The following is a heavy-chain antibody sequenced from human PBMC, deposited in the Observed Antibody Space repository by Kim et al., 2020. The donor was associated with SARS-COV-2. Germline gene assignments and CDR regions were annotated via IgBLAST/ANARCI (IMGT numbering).Heavy chain of an antibody. CDR1: GFTLSDHY. CDR3: GRAVQIANYYYAIDV. J-gene: IGHJ6*01. CDR2: SRNKAQSYST. D-gene: IGHD2-21*01. Sequence: GGSLRLSCDASGFTLSDHYMDWVRQPPGRGLEWVGRSRNKAQSYSTEYAASVKGRFTISRDDSEKSLYLQMNSLKTADTAAYYCGRAVQIANYYYAIDV. V-gene: IGHV3-72*01.